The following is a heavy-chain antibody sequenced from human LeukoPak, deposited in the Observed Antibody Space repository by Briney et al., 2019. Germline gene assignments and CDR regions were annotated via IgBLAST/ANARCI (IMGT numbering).Heavy chain of an antibody. CDR3: ASSPSQLVPFDY. CDR2: INDSGST. J-gene: IGHJ4*02. V-gene: IGHV4-34*01. Sequence: TSETLSLTCAVYGGSFSGYYWSWVRQPPGKGLEWIGEINDSGSTHNNPSLESRVTISVDTSNNQFSLRLSSVTAADTAVYYCASSPSQLVPFDYWGQGILVTVSS. D-gene: IGHD6-6*01. CDR1: GGSFSGYY.